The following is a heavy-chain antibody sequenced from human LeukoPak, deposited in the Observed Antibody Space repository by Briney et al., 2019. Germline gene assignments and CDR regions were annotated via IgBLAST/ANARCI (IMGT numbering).Heavy chain of an antibody. CDR1: GYTFTSYG. CDR3: ARDRPYDILTYYMDV. CDR2: INPNSGGT. J-gene: IGHJ6*03. V-gene: IGHV1-2*02. D-gene: IGHD3-9*01. Sequence: ASVKVSCKASGYTFTSYGISWVRQAPGQGLEWMGWINPNSGGTNYAQKFQGRVTMTRDTSISTAYMELSRLRSDDTAVYYCARDRPYDILTYYMDVWGKGTTVTVSS.